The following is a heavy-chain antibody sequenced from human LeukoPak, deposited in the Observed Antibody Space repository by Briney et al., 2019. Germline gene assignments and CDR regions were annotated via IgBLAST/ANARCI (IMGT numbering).Heavy chain of an antibody. CDR3: AKEGRELPYYSMDV. D-gene: IGHD1-7*01. CDR2: ISGSGGST. V-gene: IGHV3-23*01. Sequence: GGSLRLSCAASGFTFSSYAMSWVRQAPGKGLEWVSAISGSGGSTYYADSVKGRFTISRDNSKNTVYLQMNSLRAEDTAVYYCAKEGRELPYYSMDVWGKGTTVTVSS. CDR1: GFTFSSYA. J-gene: IGHJ6*03.